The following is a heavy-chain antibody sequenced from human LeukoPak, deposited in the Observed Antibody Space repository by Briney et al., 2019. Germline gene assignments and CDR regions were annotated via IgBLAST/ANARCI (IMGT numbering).Heavy chain of an antibody. V-gene: IGHV1-2*02. D-gene: IGHD1-26*01. CDR1: GYTFTGYY. CDR2: INPNSGGT. J-gene: IGHJ6*02. CDR3: ARGETGSYYNYYYYYGMDV. Sequence: ASVKVSCKASGYTFTGYYMHWVRQAPGQGLEWMGWINPNSGGTNYAQKFQGRVTMTRDTSISTAYMGLSRLRSDDTAVYYCARGETGSYYNYYYYYGMDVWGQGTTVTVSS.